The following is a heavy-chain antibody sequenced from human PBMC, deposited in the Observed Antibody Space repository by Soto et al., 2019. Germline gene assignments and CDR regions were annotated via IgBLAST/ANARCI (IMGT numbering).Heavy chain of an antibody. CDR1: GFTFSSYA. Sequence: PGGSLRLSCAASGFTFSSYAMSWVRQAPGKGLEWVSAISGSGGSTYYADSVKGRFTISRDNSKNTLYLQMNSLRAEDTAVYYCAKEGQLEMTTVTTPIKYYYYGMDVWGQGTTVTVSS. CDR3: AKEGQLEMTTVTTPIKYYYYGMDV. CDR2: ISGSGGST. J-gene: IGHJ6*02. D-gene: IGHD4-4*01. V-gene: IGHV3-23*01.